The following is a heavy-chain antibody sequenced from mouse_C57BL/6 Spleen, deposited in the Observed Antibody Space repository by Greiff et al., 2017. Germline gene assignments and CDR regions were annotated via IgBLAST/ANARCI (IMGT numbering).Heavy chain of an antibody. V-gene: IGHV1-66*01. J-gene: IGHJ2*01. CDR1: GYSFTSYY. CDR2: IYPGRGNT. CDR3: ARWKEREYYYGLDY. D-gene: IGHD1-1*01. Sequence: QVQLQQSGPELVKPGASVKISCKASGYSFTSYYIHWVQQRPGQGLEWIGWIYPGRGNTKYNEKVKGKATLTADTSSSTAYMQLSSLTSEDSAVYYCARWKEREYYYGLDYWGQGTTLTVSS.